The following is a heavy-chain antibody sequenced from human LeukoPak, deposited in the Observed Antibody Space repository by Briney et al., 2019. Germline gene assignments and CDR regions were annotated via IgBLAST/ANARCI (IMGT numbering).Heavy chain of an antibody. CDR1: GGSFSGYY. Sequence: SETLTVTCAVYGGSFSGYYWSWIRQPPGKGLEWIGEINHSGGTNYNPSLKSRVTISVDTSKNQFSLKLSSVTAADTAVYYCARVRAYDYVWGSYRYIPRYFDYWGQGTLVTVSS. D-gene: IGHD3-16*02. J-gene: IGHJ4*02. CDR3: ARVRAYDYVWGSYRYIPRYFDY. CDR2: INHSGGT. V-gene: IGHV4-34*01.